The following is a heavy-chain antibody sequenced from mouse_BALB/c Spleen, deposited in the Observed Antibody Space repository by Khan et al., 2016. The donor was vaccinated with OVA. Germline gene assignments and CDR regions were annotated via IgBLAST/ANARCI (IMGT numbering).Heavy chain of an antibody. J-gene: IGHJ1*01. D-gene: IGHD1-1*01. CDR3: TRETVVDIYWYFDV. V-gene: IGHV7-3*02. CDR2: IRNKANGYTT. CDR1: GFTFTDYY. Sequence: EVELVESGGGSVQPGGSLRLSCATSGFTFTDYYMSWVRQPPGKALEWLGFIRNKANGYTTEYSASVKGRFTISRDNSQIVLYLQLNTLRAEDSATYYCTRETVVDIYWYFDVWGAGTTVTVSS.